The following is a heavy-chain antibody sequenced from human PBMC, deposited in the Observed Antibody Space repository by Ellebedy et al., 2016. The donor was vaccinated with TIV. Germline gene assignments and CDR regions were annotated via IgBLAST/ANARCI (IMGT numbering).Heavy chain of an antibody. CDR3: ARDDLEDFWSGYPDY. D-gene: IGHD3-3*01. CDR2: VNPSGGST. J-gene: IGHJ4*02. CDR1: GYTFTSYD. V-gene: IGHV1-46*04. Sequence: AASVKVSCKASGYTFTSYDINWVRQAPGQGLEWMGIVNPSGGSTSYAQKLQGRVTMTRDTSTSTVYMELSSLRSDDTAVYYCARDDLEDFWSGYPDYWGQGTLVTVSS.